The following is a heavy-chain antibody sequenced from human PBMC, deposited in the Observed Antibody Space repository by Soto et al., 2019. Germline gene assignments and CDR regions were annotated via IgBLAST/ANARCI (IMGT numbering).Heavy chain of an antibody. CDR2: IRSKANSYAT. CDR1: GFTFSCSA. Sequence: GGSLRLSCAASGFTFSCSAMHWVRQASGKGLEWVGRIRSKANSYATAYAASVKGRFTISRDDSKNTAYLQMNSLKTEDTAVYYCTRSRVRFLEWLSRSTSSGMDVWGQGTTVTVSS. V-gene: IGHV3-73*01. D-gene: IGHD3-3*01. J-gene: IGHJ6*02. CDR3: TRSRVRFLEWLSRSTSSGMDV.